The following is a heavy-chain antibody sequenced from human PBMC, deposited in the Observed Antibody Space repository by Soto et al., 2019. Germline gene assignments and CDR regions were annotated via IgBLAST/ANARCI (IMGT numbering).Heavy chain of an antibody. D-gene: IGHD1-7*01. Sequence: EVQLLESGGGLVQPGGSLRLSCAASGFTFSSYAMTWVRQAPGKGLEWVSGTSASGDSTYYADSVKGRFTISRDNSKNTLYLQMNSLRAEDTAVYYCAKVRTGTTVGSFDPWGQGTLVTVSS. V-gene: IGHV3-23*01. J-gene: IGHJ5*02. CDR3: AKVRTGTTVGSFDP. CDR2: TSASGDST. CDR1: GFTFSSYA.